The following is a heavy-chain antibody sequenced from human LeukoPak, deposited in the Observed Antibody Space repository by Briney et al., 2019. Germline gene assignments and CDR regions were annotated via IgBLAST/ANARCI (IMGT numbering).Heavy chain of an antibody. V-gene: IGHV4-61*02. CDR2: IYISGST. CDR3: AREREGPYGYLDY. Sequence: SQTLSLTCTVSGGSISSAAYYWSWIRQPAGKGLEWIARIYISGSTNYNPSLKSRVTISVDTSKNQFSLKLSSVTAADTAVYYCAREREGPYGYLDYWGQGTLVTVSS. J-gene: IGHJ4*02. D-gene: IGHD4-17*01. CDR1: GGSISSAAYY.